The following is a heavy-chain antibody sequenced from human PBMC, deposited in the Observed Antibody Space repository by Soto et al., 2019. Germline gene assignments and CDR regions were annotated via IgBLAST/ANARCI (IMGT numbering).Heavy chain of an antibody. V-gene: IGHV3-30-3*01. Sequence: GGSLRLSCAASGFTFSSYAMHWVRQAPDKGLEWVTVISYDGSNKYYADSVKGRFTISRDNSKNTLYLQMNSLRAEDTAVYYCASRGGDRDYWGQGTLVTVSS. J-gene: IGHJ4*02. D-gene: IGHD3-10*01. CDR2: ISYDGSNK. CDR3: ASRGGDRDY. CDR1: GFTFSSYA.